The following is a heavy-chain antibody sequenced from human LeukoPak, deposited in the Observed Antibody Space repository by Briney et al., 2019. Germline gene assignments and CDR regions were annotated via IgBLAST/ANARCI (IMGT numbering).Heavy chain of an antibody. CDR1: GFTFSSYA. J-gene: IGHJ4*02. V-gene: IGHV3-30*04. Sequence: HPGRSLRLSCAASGFTFSSYAMHWVRQAPGKGLEWVAVISYDGSNRYYADSVKGRFTISRDNSKNTLYLQMNSLRAEDTAVYYCARMTTVTTVGYWGQGTLVTVSS. CDR3: ARMTTVTTVGY. CDR2: ISYDGSNR. D-gene: IGHD4-17*01.